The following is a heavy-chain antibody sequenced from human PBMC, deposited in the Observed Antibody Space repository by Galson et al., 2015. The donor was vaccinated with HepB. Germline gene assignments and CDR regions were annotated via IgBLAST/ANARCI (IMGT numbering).Heavy chain of an antibody. V-gene: IGHV4-34*01. CDR2: INHSGST. CDR3: AIPQWGGTSSFDY. Sequence: ETLSLTCAVYGGSFSGYYWSWIRQPPGKGLEWIGKINHSGSTNYNPSLKSRVTISADTSKNQFSLKLSSVTAADTAVYYCAIPQWGGTSSFDYWGQGTTVTVSS. J-gene: IGHJ4*03. CDR1: GGSFSGYY. D-gene: IGHD2-2*01.